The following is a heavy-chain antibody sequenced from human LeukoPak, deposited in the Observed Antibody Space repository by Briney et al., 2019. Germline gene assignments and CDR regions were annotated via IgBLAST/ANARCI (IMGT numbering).Heavy chain of an antibody. D-gene: IGHD3-10*01. J-gene: IGHJ6*03. V-gene: IGHV5-51*01. CDR2: IITGDSDT. CDR3: ARGTHRDYYYYYMDV. CDR1: GYSFTSYW. Sequence: GESLKISCKASGYSFTSYWIGWVRQMPGKGLEWMGIIITGDSDTRYTPSFQGQVTISADKSISTAYLQWSSLKASDTAMYYCARGTHRDYYYYYMDVWGKGTTVTVSS.